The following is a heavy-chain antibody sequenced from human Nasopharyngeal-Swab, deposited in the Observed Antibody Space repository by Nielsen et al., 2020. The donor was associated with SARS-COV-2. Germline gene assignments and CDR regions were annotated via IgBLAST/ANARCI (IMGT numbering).Heavy chain of an antibody. J-gene: IGHJ6*02. Sequence: SVKVSCKASGYTFTSYAISWVRQAPGQGLEWMGGIIPIFGTANYAQKFQGRVTITADESTSTAYMELSSLRSEDTAVYYCARDGSGSYYSYYYYGMDVWGQGTTVTVSS. CDR1: GYTFTSYA. CDR2: IIPIFGTA. CDR3: ARDGSGSYYSYYYYGMDV. D-gene: IGHD1-26*01. V-gene: IGHV1-69*13.